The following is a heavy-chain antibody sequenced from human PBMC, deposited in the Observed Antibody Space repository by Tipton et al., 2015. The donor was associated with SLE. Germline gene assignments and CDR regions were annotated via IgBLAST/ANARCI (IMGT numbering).Heavy chain of an antibody. CDR3: ARDLDSLLGY. CDR2: ISSSRSTI. V-gene: IGHV3-48*01. J-gene: IGHJ4*02. Sequence: SLRLSCAASGFTFSSYSMNWVRQAPGKGLEWVSYISSSRSTIYYADSVKGRFTISRDNAKNSLYLQMNSLRAEDTAVYYCARDLDSLLGYWGQGTLVTVSP. CDR1: GFTFSSYS. D-gene: IGHD5-18*01.